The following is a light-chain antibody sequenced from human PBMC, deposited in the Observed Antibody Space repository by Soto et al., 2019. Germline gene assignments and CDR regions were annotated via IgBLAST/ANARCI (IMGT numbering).Light chain of an antibody. CDR2: GVS. CDR1: SSDVGAYNY. V-gene: IGLV2-14*01. Sequence: QSALTQPASVSGSPGQSITISCTGTSSDVGAYNYVSWYQQYPGKAPKLMIYGVSNRPSGVSNRFSGSKSGNTASLTISGLQDDDEADYYCNSYAGSSYVFGTGTKVTVL. CDR3: NSYAGSSYV. J-gene: IGLJ1*01.